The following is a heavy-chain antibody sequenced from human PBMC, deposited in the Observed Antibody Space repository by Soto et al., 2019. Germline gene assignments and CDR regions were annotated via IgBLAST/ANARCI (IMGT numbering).Heavy chain of an antibody. CDR2: IWYDGSNR. V-gene: IGHV3-33*01. Sequence: QVQLVESGGGVVQPGMSLRLSCATSGFSFSSHAMHWDRQAPGKGLEWVAQIWYDGSNRYYADSMRGRFTISRDFFKNTAFLQMDSLRAEDTAVYYCARDGQNLAPYAFDMWGQGTLVTVSS. CDR1: GFSFSSHA. CDR3: ARDGQNLAPYAFDM. J-gene: IGHJ3*02.